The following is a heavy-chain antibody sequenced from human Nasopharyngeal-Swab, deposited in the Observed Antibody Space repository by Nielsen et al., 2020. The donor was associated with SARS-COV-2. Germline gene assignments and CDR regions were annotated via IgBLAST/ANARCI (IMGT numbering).Heavy chain of an antibody. CDR3: ARDRWYLGY. V-gene: IGHV3-7*01. J-gene: IGHJ4*02. D-gene: IGHD4-23*01. CDR2: IKQDGSEK. CDR1: GFTFSSYW. Sequence: GESLKISCAASGFTFSSYWMSWVRQAPGKGLEWVANIKQDGSEKYYVDSVKGRFTISRDNAKNSLYLQMNSLRAEDAAVYYCARDRWYLGYWGQGTLVTVSS.